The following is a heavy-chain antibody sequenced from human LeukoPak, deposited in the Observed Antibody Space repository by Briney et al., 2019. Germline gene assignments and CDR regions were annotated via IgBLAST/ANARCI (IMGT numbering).Heavy chain of an antibody. CDR3: AITLSSSRYYFDY. Sequence: ASVKVSCKASGYTFTGYYMHWVRQAPGQGLERMGWINPNSGGTNYAQKFQGRVTMTRDTSISTAYMELSRLRSDDTAVYYCAITLSSSRYYFDYWGQGTLVTVSS. CDR2: INPNSGGT. D-gene: IGHD6-13*01. V-gene: IGHV1-2*02. CDR1: GYTFTGYY. J-gene: IGHJ4*02.